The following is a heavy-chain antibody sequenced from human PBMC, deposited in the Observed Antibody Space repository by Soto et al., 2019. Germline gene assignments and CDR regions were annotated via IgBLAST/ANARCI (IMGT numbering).Heavy chain of an antibody. CDR1: GLIFSDYH. CDR3: AMLGGWFGVSNEMDV. D-gene: IGHD6-19*01. CDR2: IRRKANSYTT. Sequence: EVQLVESGGGLVQPGGSLRLSCAASGLIFSDYHMDWVRQAPGKGLEWVGRIRRKANSYTTEYAASVKGRFTISRDDSKNSLYLQMISLKTEDTAVYYCAMLGGWFGVSNEMDVWGQGTTVTVSS. J-gene: IGHJ6*02. V-gene: IGHV3-72*01.